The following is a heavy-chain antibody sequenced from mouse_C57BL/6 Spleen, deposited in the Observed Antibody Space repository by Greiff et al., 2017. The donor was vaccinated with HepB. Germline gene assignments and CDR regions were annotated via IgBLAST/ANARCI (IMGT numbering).Heavy chain of an antibody. D-gene: IGHD2-4*01. V-gene: IGHV3-6*01. CDR3: ARDDYDRGAYAMDY. CDR2: ISYDGSN. CDR1: GYSITSGYY. J-gene: IGHJ4*01. Sequence: EVHLVESGPGLVKPSQSLSLTCSVTGYSITSGYYWNWIRQFPGNKLEWMGYISYDGSNNYNPSLKNRISITRDTSKNQFFLKLNSVTTEDTATYYCARDDYDRGAYAMDYWGQGTSVTVSS.